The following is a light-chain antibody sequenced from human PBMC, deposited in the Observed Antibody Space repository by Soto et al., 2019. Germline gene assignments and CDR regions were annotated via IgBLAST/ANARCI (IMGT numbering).Light chain of an antibody. CDR2: EVS. Sequence: QSALTQPPSASGSPGQSVTISCTGTSSDVGAYNYVSWYQQYPGKAPKLMIYEVSKQPSGVPDRCSGSKSGKTASLTVSGLQAEDEAEYHCTSYAGSNIWVFGGGTKVTVL. CDR3: TSYAGSNIWV. CDR1: SSDVGAYNY. V-gene: IGLV2-8*01. J-gene: IGLJ3*02.